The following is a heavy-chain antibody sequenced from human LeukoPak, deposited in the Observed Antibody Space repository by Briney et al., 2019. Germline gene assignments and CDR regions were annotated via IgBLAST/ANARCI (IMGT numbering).Heavy chain of an antibody. V-gene: IGHV3-23*01. D-gene: IGHD2-15*01. J-gene: IGHJ3*02. CDR2: ISGSGGSA. CDR1: GFTFSSYT. Sequence: PGGSLRLSCAASGFTFSSYTMSWVRQAPGKGLEWVSAISGSGGSAYYADSVKGRFTISRDNSKNTLYLQMNSLRAEDTAVYYCAKEIVVVVAATDDAFDIWGQGTMVTVSS. CDR3: AKEIVVVVAATDDAFDI.